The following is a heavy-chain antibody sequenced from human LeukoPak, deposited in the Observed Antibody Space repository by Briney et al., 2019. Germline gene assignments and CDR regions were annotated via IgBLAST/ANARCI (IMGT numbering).Heavy chain of an antibody. CDR3: AKRGTGGYGSGTYYIDY. V-gene: IGHV3-30*18. Sequence: PGGSLRLSCAASGFTFSSYGMHWVRQAPGKGLEWVAVISYDGSNKYYADSVKGRFTISRDNSKNTQYLQMNSLRAEDTAIYYCAKRGTGGYGSGTYYIDYWGQGTLVTVSS. CDR1: GFTFSSYG. J-gene: IGHJ4*02. D-gene: IGHD3-10*01. CDR2: ISYDGSNK.